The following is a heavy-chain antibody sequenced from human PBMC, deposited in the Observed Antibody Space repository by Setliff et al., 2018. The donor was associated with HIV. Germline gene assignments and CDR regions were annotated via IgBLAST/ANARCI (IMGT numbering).Heavy chain of an antibody. J-gene: IGHJ4*02. Sequence: SETLSLTCTVSGGSEFTFSDVWMSWVRQSPGKGLEWIAEVHHNGYLNYNPSLKSRVTISVDTSKNQFSLKLSSVTAAATAVYYCARAPGAYYYDSSGYPIGIRFDYWGQGTLVTVSS. CDR3: ARAPGAYYYDSSGYPIGIRFDY. CDR1: GGSEFTFSDVW. V-gene: IGHV4-4*02. D-gene: IGHD3-22*01. CDR2: VHHNGYL.